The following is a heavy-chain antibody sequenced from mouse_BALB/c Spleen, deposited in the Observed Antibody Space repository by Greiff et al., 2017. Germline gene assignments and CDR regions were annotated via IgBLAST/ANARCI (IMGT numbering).Heavy chain of an antibody. CDR2: ILPGSGST. V-gene: IGHV1-9*01. D-gene: IGHD2-2*01. Sequence: VQLQQSGAELMKPGASVKISCKANGYTFSSYWIEWVKQRPGHGLEWIGEILPGSGSTNYNEKFKDKATLTADKSSSTAYMQLSSLTSEDSAVYYCARYYGYDYWYFDVWGAGTTVTVSS. CDR3: ARYYGYDYWYFDV. J-gene: IGHJ1*01. CDR1: GYTFSSYW.